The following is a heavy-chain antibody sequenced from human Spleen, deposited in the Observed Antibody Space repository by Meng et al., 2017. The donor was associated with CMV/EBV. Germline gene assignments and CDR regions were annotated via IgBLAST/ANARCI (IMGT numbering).Heavy chain of an antibody. CDR3: ARDHWSGRGFDL. J-gene: IGHJ3*01. Sequence: GESLKISCAGSGFTFDGYALHWVRQAPGKGLEWVSAISGNGGSTYYADSVKGRFTISRDNTEKSLFLQMDSLRVEDTALFYCARDHWSGRGFDLWGQGTMVTVSS. CDR1: GFTFDGYA. D-gene: IGHD2-8*02. V-gene: IGHV3-23*01. CDR2: ISGNGGST.